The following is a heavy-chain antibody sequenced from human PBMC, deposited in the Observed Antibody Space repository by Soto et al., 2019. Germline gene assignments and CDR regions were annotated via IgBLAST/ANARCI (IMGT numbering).Heavy chain of an antibody. V-gene: IGHV1-18*01. CDR2: ISAYNGNT. J-gene: IGHJ6*02. D-gene: IGHD6-6*01. Sequence: QVQLVQSGAEVKKPGASVKVSCKASGYTFTSYGISWVRQAPGQGLEWMGWISAYNGNTNYAQKLQGRVTMTTDTSTSTAYMELRSLRSDDTAVYYCARDSSPSDYYYYYGMDVWGQGTTVTVSS. CDR3: ARDSSPSDYYYYYGMDV. CDR1: GYTFTSYG.